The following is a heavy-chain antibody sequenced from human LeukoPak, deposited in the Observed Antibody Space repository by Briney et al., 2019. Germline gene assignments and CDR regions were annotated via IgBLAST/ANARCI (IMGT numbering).Heavy chain of an antibody. CDR2: MNPNSGNT. Sequence: ASVKVSCKASGYTLTSYDINWVRQATGQGLEWMGWMNPNSGNTGYAQKLQGRVTMTTDTSTSTAYMELRSLRSDDTAVYYCARTVAAAGTGHWFDPWGQGTLVTVSS. D-gene: IGHD6-13*01. CDR3: ARTVAAAGTGHWFDP. CDR1: GYTLTSYD. V-gene: IGHV1-8*01. J-gene: IGHJ5*02.